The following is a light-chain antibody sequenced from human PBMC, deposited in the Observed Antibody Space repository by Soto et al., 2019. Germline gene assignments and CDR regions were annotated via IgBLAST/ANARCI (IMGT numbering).Light chain of an antibody. CDR1: QGIGSY. CDR2: TTS. Sequence: DIQLTQSPSFLSASIGDRVTITCRASQGIGSYLSWYQQKPGKPPKLLIYTTSTLQTGVPSRFSGSGSGTEFTLTITSLQPEDFATYYCQQLNRYPLTFGPGTKVDIK. CDR3: QQLNRYPLT. J-gene: IGKJ3*01. V-gene: IGKV1-9*01.